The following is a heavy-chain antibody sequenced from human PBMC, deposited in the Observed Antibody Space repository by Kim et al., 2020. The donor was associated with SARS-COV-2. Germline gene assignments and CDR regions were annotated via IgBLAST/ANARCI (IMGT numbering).Heavy chain of an antibody. D-gene: IGHD1-1*01. CDR2: ISAYNGNT. CDR1: GYTFTSYG. CDR3: ARDLRRMMVLERKNIYYYGMDV. J-gene: IGHJ6*02. Sequence: ASVKVSCKASGYTFTSYGISWVRQAPGQGLEWMGWISAYNGNTNYAQKLQGRVTMTTDTSTSTAYMELRSLRSDDTAVYYCARDLRRMMVLERKNIYYYGMDVWGQGTTVTVSS. V-gene: IGHV1-18*01.